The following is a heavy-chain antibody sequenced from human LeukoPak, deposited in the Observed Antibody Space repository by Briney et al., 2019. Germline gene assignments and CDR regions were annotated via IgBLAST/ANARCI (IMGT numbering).Heavy chain of an antibody. CDR3: AKDSESYGSGSYFIYYFDY. Sequence: SGGSLRLSCAASGFTFSSYGMHWVRQAPGKGLEWVAFIRYDGSNKYYADSVKGRFTISRDNSKNTLYLQMNSLRAEDTAVYYCAKDSESYGSGSYFIYYFDYCGRGTLVTVSS. J-gene: IGHJ4*02. CDR1: GFTFSSYG. CDR2: IRYDGSNK. V-gene: IGHV3-30*02. D-gene: IGHD3-10*01.